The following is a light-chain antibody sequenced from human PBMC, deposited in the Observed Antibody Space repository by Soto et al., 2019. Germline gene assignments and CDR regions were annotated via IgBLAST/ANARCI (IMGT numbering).Light chain of an antibody. J-gene: IGKJ1*01. CDR3: QHYSAFSVT. CDR2: GAS. Sequence: DIQLTQSPSFLSASVGDRVTITCRASQGIRSYLAWYQQRPGKAPELLIYGASTLRPGGASRFSGSGSGTEFTLTISSLQPEDFATYYCQHYSAFSVTFGQGTKVEIK. V-gene: IGKV1-9*01. CDR1: QGIRSY.